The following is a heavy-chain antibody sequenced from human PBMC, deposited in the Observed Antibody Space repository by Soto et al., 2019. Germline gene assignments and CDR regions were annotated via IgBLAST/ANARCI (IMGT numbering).Heavy chain of an antibody. CDR3: AREASAVISLDY. CDR1: GYIFTAYS. D-gene: IGHD6-19*01. CDR2: FNPNSGDT. V-gene: IGHV1-2*02. Sequence: ASVKVSCKASGYIFTAYSMHWVRLAPGQGLEWVGWFNPNSGDTIYAQKFQGRVTLTGDTSISTAYMELYSLTSDDTAVYYCAREASAVISLDYWGQGTLVTVSS. J-gene: IGHJ4*02.